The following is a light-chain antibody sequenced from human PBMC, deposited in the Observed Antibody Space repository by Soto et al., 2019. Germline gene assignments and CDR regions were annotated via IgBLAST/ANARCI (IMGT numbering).Light chain of an antibody. CDR3: QQYGNSPIT. CDR1: QSVSSTY. V-gene: IGKV3-20*01. J-gene: IGKJ5*01. CDR2: DAS. Sequence: EIVLTQPPGTLSLSPGERATLSCSASQSVSSTYLAWYQQKPGQAPRLLIYDASIRATGIPDRFSGSGSGTDFTLTISRLEPEDFAVYYCQQYGNSPITFGQGTRLEIK.